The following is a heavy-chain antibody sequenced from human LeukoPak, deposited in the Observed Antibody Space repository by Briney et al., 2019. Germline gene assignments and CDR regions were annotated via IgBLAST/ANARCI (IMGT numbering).Heavy chain of an antibody. J-gene: IGHJ3*02. CDR2: INPNSGGT. V-gene: IGHV1-2*02. D-gene: IGHD6-13*01. CDR1: GYTFTGYY. CDR3: ARVRTGIAAAGRDFAFDI. Sequence: VXXKASGYTFTGYYMHWVRQAPGQGVEWMGWINPNSGGTNYAQNFQGRVTMTRDTSISTAYMELSRLRSDDTAVYYCARVRTGIAAAGRDFAFDIWGQGTMVTVSS.